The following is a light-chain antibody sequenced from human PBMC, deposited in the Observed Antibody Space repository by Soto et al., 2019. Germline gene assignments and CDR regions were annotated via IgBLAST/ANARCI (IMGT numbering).Light chain of an antibody. CDR2: EVY. V-gene: IGLV2-8*01. Sequence: QSALTQPPSASGSPGQSVTISCTGTSSDVGGCKFVAWYQQYPGKAPRLIIYEVYKRPSGVPDRFSGSKSGNTAALTVSGLQAEDEADYICISCAGSNNPYVFGTGTKVTVL. J-gene: IGLJ1*01. CDR1: SSDVGGCKF. CDR3: ISCAGSNNPYV.